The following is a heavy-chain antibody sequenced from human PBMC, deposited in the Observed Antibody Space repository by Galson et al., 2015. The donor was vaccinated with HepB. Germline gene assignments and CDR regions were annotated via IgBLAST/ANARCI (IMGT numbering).Heavy chain of an antibody. CDR3: ARDRTQYYDTSGYSGAFDI. CDR1: GYSFSNYG. D-gene: IGHD3-22*01. Sequence: SVKVSCKASGYSFSNYGVSWVRQAPGQGLEWMGGIIPVFDTPIYAQGFQDRVTITADKSTSTAYVELSSLNFEDTAVYYCARDRTQYYDTSGYSGAFDIWGQGTVVTVSS. V-gene: IGHV1-69*06. J-gene: IGHJ3*02. CDR2: IIPVFDTP.